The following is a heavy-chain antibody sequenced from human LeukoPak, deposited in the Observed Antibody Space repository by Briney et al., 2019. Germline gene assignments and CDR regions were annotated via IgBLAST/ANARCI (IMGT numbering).Heavy chain of an antibody. Sequence: ASVKVSCKASGYTFTSYGISWVRQAPGQGLEWMGWISAYNGNTNYAQKFQGRVTMTRDTSTSTVYMELSSLRSEDTAVYYCATYGSGSYLTYYFDYWGQGTLVTVSS. CDR1: GYTFTSYG. V-gene: IGHV1-18*01. J-gene: IGHJ4*02. D-gene: IGHD3-10*01. CDR2: ISAYNGNT. CDR3: ATYGSGSYLTYYFDY.